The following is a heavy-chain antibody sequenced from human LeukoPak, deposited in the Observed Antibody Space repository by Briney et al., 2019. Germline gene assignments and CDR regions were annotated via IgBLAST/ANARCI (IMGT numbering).Heavy chain of an antibody. CDR2: IYPNTGGT. J-gene: IGHJ4*02. D-gene: IGHD5-18*01. V-gene: IGHV1-2*06. CDR1: GYTFTDYN. CDR3: GRGNGYGLDY. Sequence: GASVKVSCKASGYTFTDYNMHWVRQAPGQGLEWMGRIYPNTGGTNYAQDFQGRVTLTRDTSISTVYMELNRLNSDDTAIYYCGRGNGYGLDYWGQGTLVTVSS.